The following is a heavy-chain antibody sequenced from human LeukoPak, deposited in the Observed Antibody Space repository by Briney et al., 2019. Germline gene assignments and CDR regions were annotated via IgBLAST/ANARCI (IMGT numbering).Heavy chain of an antibody. J-gene: IGHJ4*02. D-gene: IGHD1-20*01. CDR3: ATTDDTIAGPY. Sequence: GGSLRLSCAASGFTDGMTWVRQAPGKGLEWVANIKQDESAKFYADSVKGRFTISRENAKNSLYLQMNNLRAEDTAVYYCATTDDTIAGPYWGQGTLVTVSS. V-gene: IGHV3-7*01. CDR1: GFTDG. CDR2: IKQDESAK.